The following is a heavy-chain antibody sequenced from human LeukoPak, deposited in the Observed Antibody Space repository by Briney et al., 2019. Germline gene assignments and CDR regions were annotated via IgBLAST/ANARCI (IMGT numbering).Heavy chain of an antibody. J-gene: IGHJ6*02. CDR1: GGSISSYY. CDR3: ARVRTGYSPWGYYYYGMDV. D-gene: IGHD2-15*01. V-gene: IGHV4-59*01. CDR2: IYYSGST. Sequence: KPSETLSLTCTVSGGSISSYYWSWIRQPPGKGLEWIGYIYYSGSTNYNPSLKSRVTISVDTSKNQFSLKLSSVTAADTAVYYCARVRTGYSPWGYYYYGMDVWGQGTTVTVSS.